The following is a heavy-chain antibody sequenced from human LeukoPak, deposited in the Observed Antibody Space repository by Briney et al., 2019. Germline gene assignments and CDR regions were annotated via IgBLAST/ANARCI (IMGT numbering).Heavy chain of an antibody. CDR1: GFTVSSNY. CDR3: ARGSLEWSPYYYGMDV. V-gene: IGHV3-66*01. CDR2: IYSGGST. D-gene: IGHD3-3*01. J-gene: IGHJ6*02. Sequence: GGSLRLSCAASGFTVSSNYMSWVRQAPGKGLEWVSVIYSGGSTYYADSVKGRFTISRDNSKNTLYLQMNSLRAEDTAVYYCARGSLEWSPYYYGMDVWGQGTTVTVSS.